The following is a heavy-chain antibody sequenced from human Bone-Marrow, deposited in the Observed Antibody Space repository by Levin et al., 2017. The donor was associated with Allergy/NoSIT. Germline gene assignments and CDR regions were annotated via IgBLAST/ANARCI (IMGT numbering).Heavy chain of an antibody. CDR3: VRGLPDY. Sequence: PGGSLRLSCAASGILFSSYDMNWVRQAPGKGLEWVSSISAGGNYIYYADSVKGRFTISRDNAKNSLYLQMSSLRVEDTAVYYCVRGLPDYWGQGTLVTVSS. V-gene: IGHV3-21*01. CDR1: GILFSSYD. CDR2: ISAGGNYI. J-gene: IGHJ4*02.